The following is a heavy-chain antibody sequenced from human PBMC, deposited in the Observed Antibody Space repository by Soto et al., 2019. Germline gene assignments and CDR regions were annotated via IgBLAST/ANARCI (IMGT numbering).Heavy chain of an antibody. CDR2: IYYSGST. CDR3: ARGVARITMVRGVMYDAFDI. Sequence: QVQLQESGPGLVKPSQTLSLTCTVSGGSISSGGYYWSWIRQHPGKGLEWIGYIYYSGSTYYNPSLKSRVTISVDTSKNQFSLKLSSVTAADTVVYYCARGVARITMVRGVMYDAFDIWGQGTMVTVSS. J-gene: IGHJ3*02. V-gene: IGHV4-31*03. CDR1: GGSISSGGYY. D-gene: IGHD3-10*01.